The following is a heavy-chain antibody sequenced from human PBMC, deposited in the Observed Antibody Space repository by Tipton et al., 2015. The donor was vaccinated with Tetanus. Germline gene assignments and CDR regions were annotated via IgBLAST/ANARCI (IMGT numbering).Heavy chain of an antibody. CDR2: SWYDGTDQ. D-gene: IGHD2-15*01. Sequence: CAASGFIFSSYGIHWVRQAPGKGLEWVAVSWYDGTDQYYADSVKGRFTLSRENSKNTLYLEMNSLRAEDTALYYWAGEADCSGGSCFSGDFDNWGQGTQVTVSS. CDR1: GFIFSSYG. J-gene: IGHJ4*02. CDR3: AGEADCSGGSCFSGDFDN. V-gene: IGHV3-33*01.